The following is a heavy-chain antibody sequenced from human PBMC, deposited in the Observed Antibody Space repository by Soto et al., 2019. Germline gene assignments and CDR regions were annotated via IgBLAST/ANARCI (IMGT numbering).Heavy chain of an antibody. CDR1: GLTFSSYG. CDR2: IWYDGSNK. D-gene: IGHD3-22*01. CDR3: AKNPGYYYDSTGYHFDY. Sequence: GGSLRLSCASSGLTFSSYGMHWVRQAPGKGLEWVAVIWYDGSNKYYADSVKGRFTISRDNSKNTLYLQMNSLRAEDTAVYYCAKNPGYYYDSTGYHFDYWGQGTLVTVSS. V-gene: IGHV3-33*06. J-gene: IGHJ4*02.